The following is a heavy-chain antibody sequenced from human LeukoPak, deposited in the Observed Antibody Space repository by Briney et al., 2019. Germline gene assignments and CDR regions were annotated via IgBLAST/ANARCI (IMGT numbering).Heavy chain of an antibody. CDR2: INPNSGGT. D-gene: IGHD5-12*01. CDR3: ARSKYSDYL. J-gene: IGHJ4*02. CDR1: GYTFTGYY. Sequence: ASVKVSCKASGYTFTGYYIHWVRQAPGQGLEWMGWINPNSGGTKYAQKFQGRVSMTRDMPINTAYMELNRLRFDDTAVYYCARSKYSDYLWGQGTLVTVSS. V-gene: IGHV1-2*02.